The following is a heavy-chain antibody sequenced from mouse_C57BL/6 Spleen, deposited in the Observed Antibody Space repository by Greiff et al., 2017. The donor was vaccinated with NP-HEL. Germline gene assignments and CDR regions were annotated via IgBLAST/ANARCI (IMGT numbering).Heavy chain of an antibody. CDR3: TTRTYGNQWD. D-gene: IGHD2-1*01. Sequence: EVKLVESGAELVRPGASVKLSCTASGFNIKDDYMHWVKQRPEQGLEWIGWIDPENGDTEYASKFQGKATITADTSSNTAYLQLSSLTSEDTAVYYCTTRTYGNQWDWGQGTSVTVSS. CDR2: IDPENGDT. J-gene: IGHJ4*01. CDR1: GFNIKDDY. V-gene: IGHV14-4*01.